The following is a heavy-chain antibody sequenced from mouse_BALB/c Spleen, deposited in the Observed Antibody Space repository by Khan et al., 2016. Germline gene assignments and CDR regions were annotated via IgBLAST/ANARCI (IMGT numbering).Heavy chain of an antibody. V-gene: IGHV2-6-7*01. CDR3: SSDYDGFAY. CDR2: IWGDGRT. J-gene: IGHJ3*01. Sequence: QVQLKESGPGLVAPSQSLSITCAVSGFSLTGYGVNWVRQPPGKGLEWLGMIWGDGRTDYNSALKSRVSISKDNSKSQVFLKMNSLQTDDTAKYYCSSDYDGFAYWGQGTLVIVS. CDR1: GFSLTGYG. D-gene: IGHD2-12*01.